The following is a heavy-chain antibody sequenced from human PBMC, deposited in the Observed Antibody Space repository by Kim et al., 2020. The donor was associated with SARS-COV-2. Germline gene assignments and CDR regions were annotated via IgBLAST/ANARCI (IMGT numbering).Heavy chain of an antibody. Sequence: GGSLRLSCAVSGSSLSSYSIDWVRQAPGKGLEWVSSISTGSSYTFYVDSVKGRFTITRDTAKNSVYLQMDSLRAGDTAVYYCARERYLVRGREAFDIWGQGAMVTASS. CDR3: ARERYLVRGREAFDI. J-gene: IGHJ3*02. D-gene: IGHD3-10*01. V-gene: IGHV3-21*01. CDR2: ISTGSSYT. CDR1: GSSLSSYS.